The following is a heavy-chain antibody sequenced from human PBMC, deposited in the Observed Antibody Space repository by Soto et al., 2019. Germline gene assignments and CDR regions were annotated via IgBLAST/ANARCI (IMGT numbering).Heavy chain of an antibody. V-gene: IGHV1-69*01. J-gene: IGHJ6*02. CDR3: ARGQKDYDFWSGYYYYGMDV. CDR1: GGTFSSYA. Sequence: QVQLVQSGAEVKKPGSSVKVSCKASGGTFSSYAISWVRQAPGQGLEWMGGIIPIFVTANYAQKFQGRVTITADESTSTAYMELSSLRSEDTAVYYCARGQKDYDFWSGYYYYGMDVWGQGTTVTVSS. D-gene: IGHD3-3*01. CDR2: IIPIFVTA.